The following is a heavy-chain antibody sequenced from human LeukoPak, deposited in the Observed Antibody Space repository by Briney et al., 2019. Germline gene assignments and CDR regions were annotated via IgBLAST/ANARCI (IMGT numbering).Heavy chain of an antibody. CDR3: ARHTWIVGATSGNWFDP. J-gene: IGHJ5*02. CDR2: IYTSGST. CDR1: GGSISSYY. V-gene: IGHV4-4*09. D-gene: IGHD1-26*01. Sequence: PSETLSLTCTVSGGSISSYYRSWIRQPPGKGLEWIGYIYTSGSTNYNPSLKSRVTISVDTSKNQFSLKLSSVTAADTAVYYCARHTWIVGATSGNWFDPWGQGTLVTVSS.